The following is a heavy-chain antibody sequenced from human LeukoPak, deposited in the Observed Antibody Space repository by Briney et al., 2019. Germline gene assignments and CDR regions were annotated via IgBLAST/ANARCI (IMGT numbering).Heavy chain of an antibody. CDR3: ARATAPKIGSYYDSSGYSRDAFNI. V-gene: IGHV1-8*01. J-gene: IGHJ3*02. CDR2: MNPNSGNT. D-gene: IGHD3-22*01. CDR1: GYTFASYD. Sequence: ASVKVSCKASGYTFASYDINWVRQATGQGLEWMGWMNPNSGNTGYAQKFQGRVTMTRNTSLSTAYLELSSLRSEDTAVYYCARATAPKIGSYYDSSGYSRDAFNIWGQGTVVTVSS.